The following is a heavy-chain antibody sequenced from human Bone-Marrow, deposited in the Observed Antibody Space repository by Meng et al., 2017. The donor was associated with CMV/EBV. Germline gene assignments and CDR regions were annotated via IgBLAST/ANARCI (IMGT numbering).Heavy chain of an antibody. CDR2: ISAYNGNT. CDR3: ARGPAGIWSADYYYYYGMAV. V-gene: IGHV1-18*01. D-gene: IGHD3-10*01. J-gene: IGHJ6*02. CDR1: GYTFTSYG. Sequence: ASVKVSCKASGYTFTSYGISWVRQAPGQGLEWMGWISAYNGNTNYAQKLQGRVTMTTDTSTSTAYMELRSLRSDDTAVYYCARGPAGIWSADYYYYYGMAVWGQGPTVTVYS.